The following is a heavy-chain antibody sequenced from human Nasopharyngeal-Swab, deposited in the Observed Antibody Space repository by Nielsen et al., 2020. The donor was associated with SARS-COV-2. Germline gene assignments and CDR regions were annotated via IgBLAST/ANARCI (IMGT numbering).Heavy chain of an antibody. CDR3: ARAYGDYHY. Sequence: SETLSLTCAVYGGSFSGYYWSWIRQPPGKGLEWIGEINHSGSTNYNPSLKSRVTISVDTSKNQFSLKLSSVTVADTAVYYCARAYGDYHYWGQGTLVTVSS. V-gene: IGHV4-34*01. CDR1: GGSFSGYY. D-gene: IGHD4-17*01. J-gene: IGHJ4*02. CDR2: INHSGST.